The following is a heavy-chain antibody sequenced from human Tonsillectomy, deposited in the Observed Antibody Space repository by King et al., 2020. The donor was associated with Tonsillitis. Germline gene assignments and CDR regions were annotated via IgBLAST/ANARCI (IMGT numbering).Heavy chain of an antibody. CDR2: ISGSGYIT. CDR3: AKRGGVAATGTFRDYYYYYMDV. J-gene: IGHJ6*03. Sequence: VQLVESGGGLVQPGGSLRLSCAASGFTFSSYAMTWVRQAPGKGLEWVSSISGSGYITYYADSVKGRFTISRDNSRNTLSLQMNNLRGEDTAIYYCAKRGGVAATGTFRDYYYYYMDVWGRGTTVTVSS. CDR1: GFTFSSYA. D-gene: IGHD6-13*01. V-gene: IGHV3-23*04.